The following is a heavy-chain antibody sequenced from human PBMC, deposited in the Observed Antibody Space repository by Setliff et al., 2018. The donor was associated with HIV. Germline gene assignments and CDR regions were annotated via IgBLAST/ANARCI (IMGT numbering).Heavy chain of an antibody. Sequence: SETLSLTCDVSGFSISSRYYWGWIRQSPGKGLEWIGNIYHTGSSYYNPSLNDRATISLDTSKNQFSLKLTSVTAADTAVYYCARGGYYFGSSLIEYFQHWGQGTLVTVSS. D-gene: IGHD3-22*01. J-gene: IGHJ1*01. CDR3: ARGGYYFGSSLIEYFQH. CDR1: GFSISSRYY. CDR2: IYHTGSS. V-gene: IGHV4-38-2*01.